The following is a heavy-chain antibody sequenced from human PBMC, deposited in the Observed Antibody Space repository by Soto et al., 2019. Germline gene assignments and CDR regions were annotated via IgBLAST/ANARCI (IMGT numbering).Heavy chain of an antibody. CDR2: IIPMLTVT. V-gene: IGHV1-69*02. CDR3: SIVSCSAETFEI. D-gene: IGHD2-2*01. J-gene: IGHJ3*02. CDR1: GGTFNTYT. Sequence: QVHLVQSGAEVKTPGSSVKVSCKAAGGTFNTYTLIWVRQAPGHGLEWMGRIIPMLTVTNAAQKFQGRVTLTADKSTGTAFMELSSLRSYDTAIYFCSIVSCSAETFEIWGQGTMVTVSS.